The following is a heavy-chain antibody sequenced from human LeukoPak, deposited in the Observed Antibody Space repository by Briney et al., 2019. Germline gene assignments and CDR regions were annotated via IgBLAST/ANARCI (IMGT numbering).Heavy chain of an antibody. V-gene: IGHV1-69*01. D-gene: IGHD4-23*01. Sequence: GSSVKVSCKASGGTFSSYAISWVRQAPGQGLEWMGGIIPIFGTANYAQKFRGRVTITADESTSTAYMELSSLRSEDTAVYYCARVLNSYDAFDIWGQGTMVTVSS. CDR2: IIPIFGTA. CDR3: ARVLNSYDAFDI. CDR1: GGTFSSYA. J-gene: IGHJ3*02.